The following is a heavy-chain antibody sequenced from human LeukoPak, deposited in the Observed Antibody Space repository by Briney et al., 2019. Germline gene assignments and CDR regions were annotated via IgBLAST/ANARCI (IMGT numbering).Heavy chain of an antibody. Sequence: GGSLRLSCAASGFTFSSYWMSWVRQAPGKGLEWVANIKQDGSEKYYVDSVKGRFTISRDNAKNSLYLQMNSLRAEDTAVYYCARDGDILTGYYKYYFDYWGQGTLVTVSS. CDR2: IKQDGSEK. V-gene: IGHV3-7*01. D-gene: IGHD3-9*01. CDR1: GFTFSSYW. CDR3: ARDGDILTGYYKYYFDY. J-gene: IGHJ4*02.